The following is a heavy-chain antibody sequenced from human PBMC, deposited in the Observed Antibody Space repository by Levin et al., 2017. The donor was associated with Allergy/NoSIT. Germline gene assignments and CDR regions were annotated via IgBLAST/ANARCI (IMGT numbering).Heavy chain of an antibody. CDR2: ISAYDGDT. V-gene: IGHV1-18*01. J-gene: IGHJ5*02. Sequence: GGSLRLSCKASGYTFTTYGISWVRQAPGLGLEWMAWISAYDGDTNYAQKFQDRVTMTIDTSTSTASMELRSLRSDDTAVYYCARDEAWGGSGRNYGLNWLDRWGQGTLVTVSS. CDR3: ARDEAWGGSGRNYGLNWLDR. D-gene: IGHD3-10*01. CDR1: GYTFTTYG.